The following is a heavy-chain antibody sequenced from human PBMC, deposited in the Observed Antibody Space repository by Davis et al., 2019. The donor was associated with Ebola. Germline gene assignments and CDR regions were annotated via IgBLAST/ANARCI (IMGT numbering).Heavy chain of an antibody. Sequence: ESLKISCAAPGFTFSDSAMHWLRQPPGKGLEWIGEINHSGSTNYNPSLKSRVTISVDTSKNQFSLKLSSVTAADTAVYYCARVLMTTVVKYYFDYWGQGTLVTVSS. CDR2: INHSGST. J-gene: IGHJ4*02. D-gene: IGHD4-23*01. CDR1: GFTFSDSA. V-gene: IGHV4-34*01. CDR3: ARVLMTTVVKYYFDY.